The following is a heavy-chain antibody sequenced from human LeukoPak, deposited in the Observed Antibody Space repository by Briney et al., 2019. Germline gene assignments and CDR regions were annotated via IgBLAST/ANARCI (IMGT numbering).Heavy chain of an antibody. CDR1: GYTFTGYY. Sequence: ASVKVSCKASGYTFTGYYMHWVGQAPGQGLEGMGWINPNSGGTNYAQKFQGRVTMTRDTSISTAYMELSRLRSDDMAVYYCARDVEEYCSSTSCYIVDYWGQGTLVTVSS. CDR3: ARDVEEYCSSTSCYIVDY. D-gene: IGHD2-2*01. CDR2: INPNSGGT. V-gene: IGHV1-2*02. J-gene: IGHJ4*02.